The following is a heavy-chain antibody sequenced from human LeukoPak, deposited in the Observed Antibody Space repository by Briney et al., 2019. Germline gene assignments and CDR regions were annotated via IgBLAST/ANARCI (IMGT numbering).Heavy chain of an antibody. J-gene: IGHJ4*02. CDR3: ARDRGNYDILTGYYGGFDY. Sequence: SETLSLTCTVSGGSISSGGYYWSWIHQHPGKGLEWIGYIYYSGSTYYNPSLKSRVTISVDTSKNQFSLKLSSVTAADTAVYYCARDRGNYDILTGYYGGFDYWGQGTLVTVSS. CDR2: IYYSGST. V-gene: IGHV4-31*03. D-gene: IGHD3-9*01. CDR1: GGSISSGGYY.